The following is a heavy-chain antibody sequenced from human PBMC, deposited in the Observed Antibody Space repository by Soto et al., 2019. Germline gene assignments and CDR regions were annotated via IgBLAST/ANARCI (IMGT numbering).Heavy chain of an antibody. D-gene: IGHD5-18*01. CDR2: MDYSGNT. CDR3: ATLDTPFAFDV. J-gene: IGHJ3*01. V-gene: IGHV4-59*01. CDR1: GGSISSYY. Sequence: HVQLQESGPGLVKPSETLSLTCTVSGGSISSYYWSWLRQPPGKGLEWIAYMDYSGNTNYNPSLKSRATMAVDTSKRQCSLKLRSVTAADTAVYYCATLDTPFAFDVWCQGAMVTVSS.